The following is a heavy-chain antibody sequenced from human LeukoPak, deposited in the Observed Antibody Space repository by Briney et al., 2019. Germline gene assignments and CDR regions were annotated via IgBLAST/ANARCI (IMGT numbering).Heavy chain of an antibody. J-gene: IGHJ5*02. V-gene: IGHV4-34*01. Sequence: SETLSLTCAVYGGSFSGYYWSWIRQPPGKGLEWIGEINHSGGTNYNPSLKSRVTISVDTSKNQFSLKLSSVTAADTAVYYCARESYYDSKNWFDPWGQGTLVTVSS. D-gene: IGHD3-22*01. CDR3: ARESYYDSKNWFDP. CDR1: GGSFSGYY. CDR2: INHSGGT.